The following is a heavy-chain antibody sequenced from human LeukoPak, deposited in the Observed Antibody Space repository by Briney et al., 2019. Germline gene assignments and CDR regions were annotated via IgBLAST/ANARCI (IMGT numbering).Heavy chain of an antibody. J-gene: IGHJ4*02. CDR1: GFTFRSYS. V-gene: IGHV3-23*01. CDR2: MSATGNT. Sequence: GGSLRLSCAGSGFTFRSYSMSWVRQAPGKGLEWVSVMSATGNTFYAESVMGRFTISRDNSDNTLFLQMDSLGVSDTAIYYCAKEDGRGSSFDSWGQGTPVTVSS. D-gene: IGHD6-13*01. CDR3: AKEDGRGSSFDS.